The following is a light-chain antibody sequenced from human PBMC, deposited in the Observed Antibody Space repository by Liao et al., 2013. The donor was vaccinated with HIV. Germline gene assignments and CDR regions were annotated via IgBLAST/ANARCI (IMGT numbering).Light chain of an antibody. CDR3: QSADSSGTVV. J-gene: IGLJ2*01. CDR2: KDS. Sequence: SYVLTQPPAVSAAPGKTARITCGGSNIESKSVQWYQQKPGQTPVLVIYKDSERPSGIPERFSGSSSGTTVTLTISGVQAEDEADYYCQSADSSGTVVFGGGTKLTVL. V-gene: IGLV3-25*03. CDR1: IESKS.